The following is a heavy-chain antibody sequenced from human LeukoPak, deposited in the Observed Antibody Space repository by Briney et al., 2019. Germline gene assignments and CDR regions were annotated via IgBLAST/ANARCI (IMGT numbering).Heavy chain of an antibody. Sequence: NPGRSLRLSCAASGFTFSTYGMHWVRQAPGKGLVWVSRINSDGSSTSYADSVKGRFTISRDNAKNTLYLQMNSLRAEDTAVYYCARGSLLWFGELSNWFDPWGQGTLVTVSS. CDR1: GFTFSTYG. CDR2: INSDGSST. CDR3: ARGSLLWFGELSNWFDP. D-gene: IGHD3-10*01. V-gene: IGHV3-74*01. J-gene: IGHJ5*02.